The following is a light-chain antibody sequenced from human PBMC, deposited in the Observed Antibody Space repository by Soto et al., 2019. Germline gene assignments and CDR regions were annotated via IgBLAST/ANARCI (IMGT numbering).Light chain of an antibody. V-gene: IGKV1-5*03. J-gene: IGKJ1*01. Sequence: DIHMTQSPSTLSVSVGDRVTITCRASQTISSWLAWYQQKPGKAPKLLIYKASSLESGVPSRFSGSGSGTEFTLTISSLQPDDFATYYCQQYNSYSRTFGQGTKVDIK. CDR2: KAS. CDR3: QQYNSYSRT. CDR1: QTISSW.